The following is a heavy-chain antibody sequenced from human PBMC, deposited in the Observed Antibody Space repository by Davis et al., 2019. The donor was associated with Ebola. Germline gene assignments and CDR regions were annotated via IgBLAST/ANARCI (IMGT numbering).Heavy chain of an antibody. Sequence: GESLKISCKGSGYGFTNYWIGWVRQMPGKGLEWMGFIFPDDSDATYSPSFQGQVTFSVDKSIRTAYLHWNSLKASDTAIYYCATLRRAITGFDDGYDIWGQGTMVTVSS. CDR3: ATLRRAITGFDDGYDI. CDR1: GYGFTNYW. D-gene: IGHD5-24*01. CDR2: IFPDDSDA. J-gene: IGHJ3*02. V-gene: IGHV5-51*01.